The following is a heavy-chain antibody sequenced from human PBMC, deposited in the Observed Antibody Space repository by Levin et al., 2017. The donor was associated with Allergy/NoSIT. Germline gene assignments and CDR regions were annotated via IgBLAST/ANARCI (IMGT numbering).Heavy chain of an antibody. D-gene: IGHD3-22*01. CDR3: AREPPPWYDSSGGVDY. V-gene: IGHV3-21*01. CDR1: GFTFSSYS. Sequence: GESLKISCAASGFTFSSYSMNWVRQAPGKGLEWVSSISSSSSYIYYADSVKGRFTISRDNAKNSLYLQMNSLRAEDTAVYYCAREPPPWYDSSGGVDYWGQGTLVTVSS. J-gene: IGHJ4*02. CDR2: ISSSSSYI.